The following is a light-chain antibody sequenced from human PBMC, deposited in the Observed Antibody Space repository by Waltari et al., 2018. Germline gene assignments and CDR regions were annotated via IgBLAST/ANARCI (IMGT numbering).Light chain of an antibody. CDR1: NSNIGSNT. Sequence: QSVVTQPPAASGTPGQRVTISCSGSNSNIGSNTVNWYQQVPGTAPKLLIYSNNYRPSGVPERFSGSKSGTSASLAISGLQSEDEADYYCATWDDRLTGVVFGGGTKVTVL. CDR3: ATWDDRLTGVV. J-gene: IGLJ2*01. V-gene: IGLV1-44*01. CDR2: SNN.